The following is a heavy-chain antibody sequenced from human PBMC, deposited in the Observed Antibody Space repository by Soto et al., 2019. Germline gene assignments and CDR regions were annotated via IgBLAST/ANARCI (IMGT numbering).Heavy chain of an antibody. D-gene: IGHD3-16*01. Sequence: NPSETLSLTCAVSGGSFRGYFWSWIRQSPDKGLEWIGEINDSGSTYYNPSFKSRLTISVDTSKSQISLTLTSVTAADSAVYYCQGGDFWGQGTRVTV. J-gene: IGHJ4*02. CDR1: GGSFRGYF. V-gene: IGHV4-34*01. CDR2: INDSGST. CDR3: QGGDF.